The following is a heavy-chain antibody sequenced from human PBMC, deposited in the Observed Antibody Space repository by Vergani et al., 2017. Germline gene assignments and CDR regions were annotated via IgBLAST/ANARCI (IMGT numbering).Heavy chain of an antibody. CDR1: GFTFIMHA. V-gene: IGHV3-23*04. D-gene: IGHD6-19*01. J-gene: IGHJ3*02. CDR2: LSASDRRT. CDR3: AKVGRSEVAGTFGAFDI. Sequence: QLVESGGDLVQHGGSLRLSCAASGFTFIMHAMSWVRQAPGKGLEWGSTLSASDRRTHYADSVKCRFTISRDNSKNTLFLHMNSLRPDDTAVYYCAKVGRSEVAGTFGAFDIWAQGKMVTVSS.